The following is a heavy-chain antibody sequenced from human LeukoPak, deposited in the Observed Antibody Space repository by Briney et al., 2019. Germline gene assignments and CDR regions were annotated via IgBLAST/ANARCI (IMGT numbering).Heavy chain of an antibody. J-gene: IGHJ4*02. V-gene: IGHV4-31*03. CDR2: VYYTGSP. D-gene: IGHD3-22*01. CDR3: ARAPRITMIVFFDY. Sequence: PSETLSLTCTVSGGSISSTGHYWSWLRQHPEKGLEWIGYVYYTGSPYYNPSLKSRLTISVDTSKNQFSLKLTSVTAADTAVYYCARAPRITMIVFFDYWGQGALVTVSS. CDR1: GGSISSTGHY.